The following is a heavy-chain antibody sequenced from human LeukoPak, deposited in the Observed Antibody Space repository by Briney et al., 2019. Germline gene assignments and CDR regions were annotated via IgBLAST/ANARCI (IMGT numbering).Heavy chain of an antibody. J-gene: IGHJ1*01. CDR2: INDDGSFT. D-gene: IGHD3-10*01. CDR1: GITFSGAW. CDR3: ARVSGPGMNEYYHL. Sequence: GGSLRLSCAASGITFSGAWMHWVRQAPGKGLVWVSRINDDGSFTKYANSVKGRFTISRDNAKNTLFLQMDSLTVEDTAMYYCARVSGPGMNEYYHLWGQGTLVTVSS. V-gene: IGHV3-74*01.